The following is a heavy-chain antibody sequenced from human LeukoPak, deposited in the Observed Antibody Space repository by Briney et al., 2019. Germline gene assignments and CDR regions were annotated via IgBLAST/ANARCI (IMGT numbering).Heavy chain of an antibody. CDR1: GFTVSSNY. CDR3: AKDPAYGSGSDLNY. CDR2: IYSGGST. V-gene: IGHV3-53*01. D-gene: IGHD3-10*01. Sequence: PGGSLRLSCAASGFTVSSNYMSWVRQAPGKGLEWVSVIYSGGSTYYADSVKGRFTISRDNSKNTLYLQMNSLRAEDTAVYYCAKDPAYGSGSDLNYWGQGTLVTVSS. J-gene: IGHJ4*02.